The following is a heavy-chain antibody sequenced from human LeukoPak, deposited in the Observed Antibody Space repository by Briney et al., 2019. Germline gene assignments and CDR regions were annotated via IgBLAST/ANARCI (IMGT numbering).Heavy chain of an antibody. D-gene: IGHD3-10*01. V-gene: IGHV3-23*01. CDR1: GFTFNNYG. CDR3: AKDELWFGELLFDP. CDR2: ISGGGSYT. J-gene: IGHJ5*02. Sequence: GGSLRLSCAASGFTFNNYGFNWVRQAPGKGLEWVSGISGGGSYTYYADSVKGRFTISRDNSKNTLYLQMNSLRAEDTAVYYCAKDELWFGELLFDPWGQGTLVTVSS.